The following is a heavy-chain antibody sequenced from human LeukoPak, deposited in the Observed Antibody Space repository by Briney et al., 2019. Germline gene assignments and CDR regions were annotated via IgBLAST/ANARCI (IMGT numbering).Heavy chain of an antibody. V-gene: IGHV2-5*01. CDR3: AHSQQIGYCSSTSCLKWFDP. Sequence: ESGPTLVKPTQTLTLTCTFSGFSLSTSGVGVGWIRQPPGKALEWLALIYWNDDEHYSPSLKSRLTITKDTSKQQVVLTLTNMDPVDTATYYCAHSQQIGYCSSTSCLKWFDPWGQGTLVTVSS. J-gene: IGHJ5*02. D-gene: IGHD2-2*01. CDR1: GFSLSTSGVG. CDR2: IYWNDDE.